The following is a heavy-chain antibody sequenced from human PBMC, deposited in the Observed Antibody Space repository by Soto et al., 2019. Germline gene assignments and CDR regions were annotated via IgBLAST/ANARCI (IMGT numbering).Heavy chain of an antibody. CDR3: TRESGGATHFDYFDY. D-gene: IGHD3-10*01. J-gene: IGHJ4*02. CDR1: GYSFSSHG. CDR2: ISGYNGNT. V-gene: IGHV1-18*01. Sequence: QVQMVQSGAEVKEPGASVKVSCKASGYSFSSHGLSWVRQAPGQGLEWMGWISGYNGNTKYAQKFQDRVTLTRDTSTSTAYMELRSLRSDDTAVYFCTRESGGATHFDYFDYWGQGTLVTVSS.